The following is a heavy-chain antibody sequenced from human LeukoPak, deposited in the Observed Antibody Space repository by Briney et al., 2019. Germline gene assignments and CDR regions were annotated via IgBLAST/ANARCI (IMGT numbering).Heavy chain of an antibody. J-gene: IGHJ4*02. CDR3: ASEGRACSGGSCGSGGY. V-gene: IGHV1-46*01. CDR1: GYTFTSYY. CDR2: INPSGGST. Sequence: ASVKVSCKASGYTFTSYYMHWVRQAPGQGLGWMGIINPSGGSTSYAQKFQGRVTMTRDTSTSTVYMELSSLRSEDTAVYYCASEGRACSGGSCGSGGYWGQGTLVTVSS. D-gene: IGHD2-15*01.